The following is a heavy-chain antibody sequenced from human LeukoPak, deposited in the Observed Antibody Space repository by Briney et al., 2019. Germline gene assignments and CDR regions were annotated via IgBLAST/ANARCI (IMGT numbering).Heavy chain of an antibody. Sequence: PGRSLRLSCAXXXFTFNMYGMHWVRQAPGKGLEWVAGISNDGSTKDYADSVKGRFTISRDSSKKSMFLQMNSLRAEDTAVYYCAKAAYCTSTSCHFSGYAQRPLDSWGQGTLVTVSS. J-gene: IGHJ4*02. CDR1: XFTFNMYG. D-gene: IGHD2-2*01. CDR3: AKAAYCTSTSCHFSGYAQRPLDS. V-gene: IGHV3-30*18. CDR2: ISNDGSTK.